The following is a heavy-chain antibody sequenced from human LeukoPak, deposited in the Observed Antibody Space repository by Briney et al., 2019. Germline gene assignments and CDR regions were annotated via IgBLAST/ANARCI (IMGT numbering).Heavy chain of an antibody. D-gene: IGHD3-10*01. CDR3: ARAAMGSDFDY. J-gene: IGHJ4*02. CDR2: IYHSGST. CDR1: GGSISSGGYS. V-gene: IGHV4-30-2*01. Sequence: SETLSLTCAVSGGSISSGGYSWSWIRQPPGMGLEWIGYIYHSGSTYYNPSLKSRVTISVDRSKNQFSLKLSSVTAADTAVYYCARAAMGSDFDYWGQGTLVTVSS.